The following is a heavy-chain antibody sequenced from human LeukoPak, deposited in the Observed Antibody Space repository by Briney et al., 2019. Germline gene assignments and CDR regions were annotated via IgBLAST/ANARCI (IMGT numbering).Heavy chain of an antibody. V-gene: IGHV4-38-2*02. Sequence: SVTLSLTCAVSGYSISSGYYWGWIRQPPGKGLEWIGSIYHSGSTYYNPSLKSRVTISVDTSKNQFSLKLSSVTAADTAVYYCAREIPDYASYYYMDVWGKGTTVTVSS. CDR3: AREIPDYASYYYMDV. CDR2: IYHSGST. J-gene: IGHJ6*03. CDR1: GYSISSGYY. D-gene: IGHD4-17*01.